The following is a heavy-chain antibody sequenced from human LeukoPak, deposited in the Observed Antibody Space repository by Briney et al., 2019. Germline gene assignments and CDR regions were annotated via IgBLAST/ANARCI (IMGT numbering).Heavy chain of an antibody. D-gene: IGHD3-22*01. V-gene: IGHV4-34*01. CDR3: GRHRYYYDTNGYSFDL. J-gene: IGHJ2*01. CDR1: GGSFSGYY. CDR2: INHSGST. Sequence: PSETLSLTCAVYGGSFSGYYWSWIRQPPGKGLEWIGEINHSGSTYHNPSLKSRVTISVDTSKNQFSLKLTSVPATDTAVYYCGRHRYYYDTNGYSFDLWGRGTLVTVSS.